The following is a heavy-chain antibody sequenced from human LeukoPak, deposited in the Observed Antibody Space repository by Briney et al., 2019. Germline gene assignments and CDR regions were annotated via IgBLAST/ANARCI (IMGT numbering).Heavy chain of an antibody. J-gene: IGHJ4*02. CDR3: ARAPGDYGVY. D-gene: IGHD2-8*02. Sequence: ASVKVSCKASGYTFSSYYMIWVRQAPGQGLEWMGIINPSGGGTTYAQKFQGRVTMTRDTSTSTVYMELSSLRSEDTAVYYCARAPGDYGVYWGQGTLVTVSS. V-gene: IGHV1-46*01. CDR1: GYTFSSYY. CDR2: INPSGGGT.